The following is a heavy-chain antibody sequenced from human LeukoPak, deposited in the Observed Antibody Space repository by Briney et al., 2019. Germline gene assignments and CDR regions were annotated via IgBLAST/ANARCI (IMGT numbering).Heavy chain of an antibody. CDR2: IYYSGST. Sequence: SETLSLTCTVSGGSISSSSYYWGWIRQPPGKGLEWIGSIYYSGSTNYNPSLKSRVTISVDTSKNQFSLKLSSVTAADTAVYYCASSYSGTGGFDPWGQGTLVTVSS. CDR1: GGSISSSSYY. CDR3: ASSYSGTGGFDP. V-gene: IGHV4-39*07. J-gene: IGHJ5*02. D-gene: IGHD1-26*01.